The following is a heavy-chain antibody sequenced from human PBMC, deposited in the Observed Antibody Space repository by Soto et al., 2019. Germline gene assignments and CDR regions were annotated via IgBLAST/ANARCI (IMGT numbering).Heavy chain of an antibody. CDR1: GRSISSYY. J-gene: IGHJ3*02. V-gene: IGHV4-59*08. Sequence: QVQLQESGPGLVKPSETMSLTCTVSGRSISSYYWSWIRQPPGKGLEWIGYIYYSGSTNYNPSLKRRVTISVDTSKNPCSLKLSSVIAADTAVYYYSKSNDYADAFNIWGRGTIVTVSS. D-gene: IGHD4-17*01. CDR3: SKSNDYADAFNI. CDR2: IYYSGST.